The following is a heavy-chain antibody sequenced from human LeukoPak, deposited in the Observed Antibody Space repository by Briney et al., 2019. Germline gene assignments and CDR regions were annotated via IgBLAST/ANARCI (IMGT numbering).Heavy chain of an antibody. Sequence: PGGSLRLSCAASGFTFDDYAMHWVRQAPGKGLEWVSGISWNSGSIGYADSVKGRFTISRDNAKNSLYLQMNSLRAEGMALYYCAKGEYSSSYDAFDIWGQGTMVTVSS. CDR1: GFTFDDYA. D-gene: IGHD6-6*01. J-gene: IGHJ3*02. CDR2: ISWNSGSI. CDR3: AKGEYSSSYDAFDI. V-gene: IGHV3-9*03.